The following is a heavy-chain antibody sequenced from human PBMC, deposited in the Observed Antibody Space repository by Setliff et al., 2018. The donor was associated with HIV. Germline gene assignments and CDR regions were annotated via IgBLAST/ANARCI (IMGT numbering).Heavy chain of an antibody. CDR2: ISSGSVNI. CDR1: GFMFNIYE. V-gene: IGHV3-48*03. CDR3: ARGSLRGVLALGMDV. Sequence: GGSLRLSCAASGFMFNIYEMNWVRQAPGKGLEWVSYISSGSVNIFYADSVKGRFTISRDDAKNSLYLQMNSLRAEDTAIYYCARGSLRGVLALGMDVWGQGTTVTVSS. D-gene: IGHD3-10*01. J-gene: IGHJ6*02.